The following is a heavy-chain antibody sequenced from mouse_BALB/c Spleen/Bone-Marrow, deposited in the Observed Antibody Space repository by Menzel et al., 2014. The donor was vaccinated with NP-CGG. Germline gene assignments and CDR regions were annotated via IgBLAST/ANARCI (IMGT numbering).Heavy chain of an antibody. Sequence: QVQLQQSGSVLVRPGASVKLSCKTSGYTFTSSWMHWAKQRPGQGLEWIGEIHPNSANTNYNEKFKGKATLTVDTSSSTAYGGLSSLTSEDSAVYYCARHHRYAYYFDYWGQGTTLTVSS. CDR1: GYTFTSSW. D-gene: IGHD2-14*01. CDR3: ARHHRYAYYFDY. J-gene: IGHJ2*01. CDR2: IHPNSANT. V-gene: IGHV1S130*01.